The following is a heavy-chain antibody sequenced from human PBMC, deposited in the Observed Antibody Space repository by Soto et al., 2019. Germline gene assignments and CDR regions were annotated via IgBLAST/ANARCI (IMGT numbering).Heavy chain of an antibody. J-gene: IGHJ4*02. V-gene: IGHV1-8*02. CDR3: TRNLYNTGDFDH. CDR1: GYTFTDYD. D-gene: IGHD1-20*01. CDR2: MTPKSGYT. Sequence: QVQLMQSGAEVRKPGASVKVSCKASGYTFTDYDINWVRQATGQGLEWLGWMTPKSGYTGYSQKFQGRATLTRETSRGTAYMELSSLTSEDTAVYYCTRNLYNTGDFDHWGQGTLVTVSS.